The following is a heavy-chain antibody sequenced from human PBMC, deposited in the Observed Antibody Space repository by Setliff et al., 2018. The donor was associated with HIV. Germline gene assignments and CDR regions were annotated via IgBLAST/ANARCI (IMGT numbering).Heavy chain of an antibody. J-gene: IGHJ4*02. CDR3: ALPVLGGYSYGYFDY. V-gene: IGHV1-46*01. D-gene: IGHD5-18*01. CDR2: INPSGGST. Sequence: ASVKVSCKASGYTFTNYYMHWVRQAPGQGLEWMGIINPSGGSTSYAQKFEGRVTITADESTSTAYMELSSLRSEDTAVYYCALPVLGGYSYGYFDYWGQGTLVTVSS. CDR1: GYTFTNYY.